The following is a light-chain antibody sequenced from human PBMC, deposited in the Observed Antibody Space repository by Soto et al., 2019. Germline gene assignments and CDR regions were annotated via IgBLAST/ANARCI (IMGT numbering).Light chain of an antibody. CDR2: DNS. Sequence: QSVLTQPPSVSGAPGQRVTISCTGSSSNIGAGFDVHWYQQLPGTAPKLLIYDNSNRPSGVPDRFSGSKSCTSASLAITGLQAEDEADYYCQSYDSSLSAHVVFGGGTKLTVL. V-gene: IGLV1-40*01. CDR1: SSNIGAGFD. J-gene: IGLJ2*01. CDR3: QSYDSSLSAHVV.